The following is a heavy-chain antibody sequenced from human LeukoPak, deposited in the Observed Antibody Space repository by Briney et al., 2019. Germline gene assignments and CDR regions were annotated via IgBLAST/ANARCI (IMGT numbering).Heavy chain of an antibody. V-gene: IGHV4-30-4*08. CDR2: IYYSGST. Sequence: PSETLSLTCTVSGGSISSGDYYWSWIRQPPGKGLEWIGYIYYSGSTYYNPSLKSRVTISVDTSKNQFSLKLSSMTAADTAVYYCARAYADYSNYGYWGQGTLVTVSS. CDR3: ARAYADYSNYGY. CDR1: GGSISSGDYY. J-gene: IGHJ4*02. D-gene: IGHD4-11*01.